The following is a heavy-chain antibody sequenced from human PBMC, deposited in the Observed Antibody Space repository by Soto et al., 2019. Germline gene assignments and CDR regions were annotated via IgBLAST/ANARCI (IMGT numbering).Heavy chain of an antibody. CDR1: GFTFSSYA. Sequence: EVQLVESGGGLVQPGGSLRLSCAASGFTFSSYAMHWVRQAPGKGLEYVSAISSNGGSTSYANSVKGRFTISRDNSKNTLYLQMGSLRAEDMAVYYCAREGYCSSTSCYSFDYWGQGTLVTVSS. CDR2: ISSNGGST. D-gene: IGHD2-2*01. J-gene: IGHJ4*02. V-gene: IGHV3-64*01. CDR3: AREGYCSSTSCYSFDY.